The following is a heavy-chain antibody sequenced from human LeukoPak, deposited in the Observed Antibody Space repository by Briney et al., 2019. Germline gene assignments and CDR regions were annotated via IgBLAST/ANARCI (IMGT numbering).Heavy chain of an antibody. CDR2: IYYSGST. Sequence: PSETLSLTCTVSGGSISSYYWSWLRQPPGKGLEWFGHIYYSGSTNYNPSLKSRVTISVDTSKDQFSLKLSSVTAADTAVYYCARELRELHYYYYGMDVWGQGTTVTVSS. V-gene: IGHV4-59*01. CDR1: GGSISSYY. D-gene: IGHD1-7*01. CDR3: ARELRELHYYYYGMDV. J-gene: IGHJ6*02.